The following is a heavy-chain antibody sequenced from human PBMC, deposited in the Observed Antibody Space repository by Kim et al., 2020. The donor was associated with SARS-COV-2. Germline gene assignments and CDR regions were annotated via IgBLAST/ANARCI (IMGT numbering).Heavy chain of an antibody. CDR2: IRSKANSYAT. V-gene: IGHV3-73*01. D-gene: IGHD4-17*01. J-gene: IGHJ2*01. CDR1: GFTFSVSA. Sequence: GGSLRLSCAASGFTFSVSAMHWVRQASGKGLEWVGRIRSKANSYATAYAASVTGRFTISRDDSRNTAYLQMNSLKSEDTAIYYCARPPPADYSDTYWYFDLWGRGTLVIVSS. CDR3: ARPPPADYSDTYWYFDL.